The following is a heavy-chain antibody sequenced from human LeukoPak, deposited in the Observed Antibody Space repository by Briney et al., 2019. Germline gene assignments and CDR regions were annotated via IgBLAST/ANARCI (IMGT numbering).Heavy chain of an antibody. D-gene: IGHD1-1*01. CDR1: GFTFSTSA. CDR2: IDNSGGRT. CDR3: AKGTTDFDY. V-gene: IGHV3-23*01. Sequence: GGSLRLSCAASGFTFSTSAMNWVRQAPGEGLEWVSTIDNSGGRTYYADSVKGRFTISKENSKHTLYLQMNSLRVEDTALYYCAKGTTDFDYWGQGTRVIVSS. J-gene: IGHJ4*02.